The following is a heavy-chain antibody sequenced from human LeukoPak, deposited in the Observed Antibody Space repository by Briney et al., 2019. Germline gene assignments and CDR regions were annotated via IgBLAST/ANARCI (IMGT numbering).Heavy chain of an antibody. Sequence: SETLSLTCTVSGGSISSYYWSWIRQPPGKGLEWIGYIYYSGSTNYNPSLKSRVTISVDTSKNQFSLKLSSVTAADTAVYYCARQKATRVWFGERANWFDPWGQGTLVTVSS. J-gene: IGHJ5*02. CDR1: GGSISSYY. V-gene: IGHV4-59*08. CDR3: ARQKATRVWFGERANWFDP. CDR2: IYYSGST. D-gene: IGHD3-10*01.